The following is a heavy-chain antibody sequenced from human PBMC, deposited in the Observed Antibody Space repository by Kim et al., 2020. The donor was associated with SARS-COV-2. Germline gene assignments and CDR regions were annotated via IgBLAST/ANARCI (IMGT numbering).Heavy chain of an antibody. CDR1: GYTFTAYY. CDR2: INPNSGGR. Sequence: ASVKVSCKTSGYTFTAYYIHWVRQAPGQGLEWMGRINPNSGGRNYAQKFQGRVTMTRDTSISTAYMELRSLTSDDTAVYYCARDQAAVAGNFDYWGQGILVTVSS. J-gene: IGHJ4*02. CDR3: ARDQAAVAGNFDY. V-gene: IGHV1-2*06. D-gene: IGHD6-19*01.